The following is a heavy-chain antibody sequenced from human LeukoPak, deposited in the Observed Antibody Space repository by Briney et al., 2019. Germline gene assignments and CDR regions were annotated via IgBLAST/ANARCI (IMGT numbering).Heavy chain of an antibody. CDR2: VYHSEST. Sequence: PSETLSLTCVVSGYSISSGFYWGWIRQPPGKGLEWIGSVYHSESTYYNPSLKSRGTISVETSKNHFSLNLRSVTAANTAVYYCARVYGGYYYYMDVWGKGTTVTVSS. D-gene: IGHD5/OR15-5a*01. J-gene: IGHJ6*03. V-gene: IGHV4-38-2*01. CDR1: GYSISSGFY. CDR3: ARVYGGYYYYMDV.